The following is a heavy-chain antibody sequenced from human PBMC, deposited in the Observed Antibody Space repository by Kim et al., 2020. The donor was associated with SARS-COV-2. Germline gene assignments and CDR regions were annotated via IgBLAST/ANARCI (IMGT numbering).Heavy chain of an antibody. CDR1: GFTFSSYA. D-gene: IGHD3-9*01. CDR2: ISSNGGST. V-gene: IGHV3-64*01. J-gene: IGHJ4*02. CDR3: ARGDILTGYYDY. Sequence: GGSLRLSCAASGFTFSSYAMHWVRQAPGKGLEYVSAISSNGGSTYYANSVKGRFTISRDNSKNTLYLQMGSLRAEDMAVYYCARGDILTGYYDYWGQGTLVPVSS.